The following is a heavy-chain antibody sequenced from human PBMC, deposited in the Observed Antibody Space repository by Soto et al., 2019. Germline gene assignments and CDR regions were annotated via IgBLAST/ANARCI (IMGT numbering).Heavy chain of an antibody. D-gene: IGHD1-26*01. Sequence: ASVKVSCKASGYTFTSYGIHWVRQAPGQRLEWTGWINAGNGNTKYSEKFQGRVTITRDTSASTAYMELSSLRSEDTAVYYCAREKMDIVGATTLFDYWGQGTLVTVSS. CDR1: GYTFTSYG. CDR3: AREKMDIVGATTLFDY. CDR2: INAGNGNT. J-gene: IGHJ4*02. V-gene: IGHV1-3*01.